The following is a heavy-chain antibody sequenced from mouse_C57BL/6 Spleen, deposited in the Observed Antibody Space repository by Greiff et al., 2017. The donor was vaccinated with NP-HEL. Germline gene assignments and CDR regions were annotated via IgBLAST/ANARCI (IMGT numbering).Heavy chain of an antibody. J-gene: IGHJ1*03. D-gene: IGHD1-1*01. CDR3: ASHYGTYWYFDV. Sequence: QVQLQQSGPELVKPGASVKISCKASGYAFSSSWMNWVKQRPGKGLEWIGRIYPGDGDTNYNGKFKGKATLTADKSSSPAYMQLSSLTSEDSAVYFCASHYGTYWYFDVWGTGTTVTVSS. V-gene: IGHV1-82*01. CDR2: IYPGDGDT. CDR1: GYAFSSSW.